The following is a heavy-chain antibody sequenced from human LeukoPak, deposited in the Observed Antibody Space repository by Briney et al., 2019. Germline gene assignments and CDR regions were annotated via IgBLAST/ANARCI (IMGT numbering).Heavy chain of an antibody. CDR3: ARDWGIYYDSSGYPVPGDY. CDR1: GYTFTSYA. CDR2: INTNTGNP. D-gene: IGHD3-22*01. J-gene: IGHJ4*02. V-gene: IGHV7-4-1*02. Sequence: ASVKVSCKASGYTFTSYAMNWVRQAPGQGLEWMGWINTNTGNPTYAQGFTGRFVFPLDTSVSTAYLQISSLKAEDTAVYYCARDWGIYYDSSGYPVPGDYWGQGTLVTVSS.